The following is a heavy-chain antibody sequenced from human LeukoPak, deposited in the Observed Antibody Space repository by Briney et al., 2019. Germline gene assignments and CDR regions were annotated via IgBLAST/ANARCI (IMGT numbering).Heavy chain of an antibody. J-gene: IGHJ4*02. CDR1: GFTFSSYA. CDR2: ISYDGSNK. CDR3: ARDLLNYDFWSGSFDY. V-gene: IGHV3-30*04. D-gene: IGHD3-3*01. Sequence: GGSLRLSCAASGFTFSSYAMHWVRQAPGKGLEWVAVISYDGSNKYYADSVKGRFTISRDNSKNTLYLQMNSLRAEDTAVYYCARDLLNYDFWSGSFDYWGQGTLVTVSS.